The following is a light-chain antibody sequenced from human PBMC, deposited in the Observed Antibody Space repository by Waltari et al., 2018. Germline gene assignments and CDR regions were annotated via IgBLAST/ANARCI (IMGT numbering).Light chain of an antibody. V-gene: IGLV1-44*01. CDR1: ASNTAHNV. Sequence: QSVLTQSPSASGSPRPRVIFSCSGTASNTAHNVVTWSQQLPGKAPKLFIYRNDLRPSGVPDRFSGSKSGTSASLVISGLQSEDEADYYCGTWDDSLNGRWVFGGGTKVTV. J-gene: IGLJ3*02. CDR2: RND. CDR3: GTWDDSLNGRWV.